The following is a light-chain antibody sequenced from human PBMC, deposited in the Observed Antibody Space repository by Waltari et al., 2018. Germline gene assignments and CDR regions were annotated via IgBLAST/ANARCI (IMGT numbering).Light chain of an antibody. CDR3: CSYAGDNTFL. J-gene: IGLJ1*01. V-gene: IGLV2-23*01. CDR2: EAT. CDR1: SSNLGSYDL. Sequence: QSALTQPASVSGSPGQSITISCLGTSSNLGSYDLISWYQQRPGNAPKLIIYEATKRSSGVSDRFSASTSGNTASLTISGLLPEDESDYYCCSYAGDNTFLFGSGTKVTV.